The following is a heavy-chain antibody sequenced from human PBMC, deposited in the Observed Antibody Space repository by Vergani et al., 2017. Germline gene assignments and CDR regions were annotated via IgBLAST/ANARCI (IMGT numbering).Heavy chain of an antibody. Sequence: QVQLQQWGAGLLKPSETLSLTCAVYGGSFSGYYWSWIRQPPGKGLEWIGEINHSGSTNYNPSLKSRVTISVDTSKNQFSLKLSSVTAADTAVYYCARVRGXGVRAAYYYYYMDVWGKGTTVTVSS. D-gene: IGHD2-8*01. CDR1: GGSFSGYY. J-gene: IGHJ6*03. V-gene: IGHV4-34*01. CDR2: INHSGST. CDR3: ARVRGXGVRAAYYYYYMDV.